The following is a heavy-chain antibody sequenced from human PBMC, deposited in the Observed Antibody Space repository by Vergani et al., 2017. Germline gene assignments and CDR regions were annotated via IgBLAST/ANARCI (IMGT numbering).Heavy chain of an antibody. D-gene: IGHD3-22*01. CDR3: ATTNSGYFGFDY. Sequence: VQLVQSGAEVKKPGATMKISCKVSGYTFTDHYMHWVKQAPGKGLEWMGWINPNSGGTRYSQKFQGRVTMTRDTSISTAYMELSRLRSDDTALYYCATTNSGYFGFDYWGQGTLVTVSS. CDR2: INPNSGGT. V-gene: IGHV1-2*02. J-gene: IGHJ4*02. CDR1: GYTFTDHY.